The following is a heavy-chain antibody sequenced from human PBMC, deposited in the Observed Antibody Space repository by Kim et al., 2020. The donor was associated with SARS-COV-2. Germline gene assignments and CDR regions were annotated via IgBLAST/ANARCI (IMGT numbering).Heavy chain of an antibody. J-gene: IGHJ6*02. CDR2: IIPLFGYT. D-gene: IGHD2-2*01. V-gene: IGHV1-69*04. CDR3: ARLPTCLGYCISVNGTDV. CDR1: GGTFRGSG. Sequence: SVKVSCKAVGGTFRGSGINWVRQAPGQGLEWMGRIIPLFGYTDYAQKFQGRVTITADKSTTTAYMELSSLRSDDTAVYYCARLPTCLGYCISVNGTDVWGQGTTFTVSS.